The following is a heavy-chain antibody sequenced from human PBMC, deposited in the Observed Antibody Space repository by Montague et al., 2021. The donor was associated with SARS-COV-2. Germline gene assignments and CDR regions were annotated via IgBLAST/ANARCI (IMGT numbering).Heavy chain of an antibody. CDR3: ARVRSITMIVVVITPMGWFDP. Sequence: SETLSPTRTVSGYSISSGYYWGWIRQPPGKGLEWIGSIYHSGSTYYNPSLKSRVTISVDTSKNQFSLKLSSVTAADTAVYYCARVRSITMIVVVITPMGWFDPWGQGTLVTVSS. V-gene: IGHV4-38-2*02. CDR1: GYSISSGYY. D-gene: IGHD3-22*01. CDR2: IYHSGST. J-gene: IGHJ5*02.